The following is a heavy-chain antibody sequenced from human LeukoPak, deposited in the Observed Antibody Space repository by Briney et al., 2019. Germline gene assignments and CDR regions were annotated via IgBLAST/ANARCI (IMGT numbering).Heavy chain of an antibody. V-gene: IGHV4-59*08. J-gene: IGHJ3*02. Sequence: PSETLSLTCTVSGGSISSYYWSWIRQPPGKGLEWIGYIYYSGSTNYNPSLKSRVTISVDTSKNQFSLKLSSVTAADTAVYYCATQTTMIEAFDIWGQGTMATVSS. CDR2: IYYSGST. CDR1: GGSISSYY. D-gene: IGHD3-22*01. CDR3: ATQTTMIEAFDI.